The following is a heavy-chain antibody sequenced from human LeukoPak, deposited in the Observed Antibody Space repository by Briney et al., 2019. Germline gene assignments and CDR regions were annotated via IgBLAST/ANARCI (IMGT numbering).Heavy chain of an antibody. D-gene: IGHD6-13*01. CDR1: GYTFTNYY. J-gene: IGHJ4*02. CDR2: INPSGGST. V-gene: IGHV1-46*01. Sequence: ASVKVSCKAFGYTFTNYYMHWVRQAPGQGLEWMGIINPSGGSTSSAQKFQGRVTMTRDTSTSTVYMELSSLRPGDTAVYYCVRGDRRRPPSSIGWYSENIFDYWGQGTLVTVSS. CDR3: VRGDRRRPPSSIGWYSENIFDY.